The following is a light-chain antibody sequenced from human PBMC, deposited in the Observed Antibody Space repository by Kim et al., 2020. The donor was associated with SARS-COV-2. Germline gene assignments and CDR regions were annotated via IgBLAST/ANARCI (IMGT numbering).Light chain of an antibody. CDR3: QHYNNLPLT. CDR1: QSVSSN. Sequence: IVMTQSPATLSVSPGERATLSCRASQSVSSNLAWYQQKLGQAPRLLIYGASTRATGIPARFSGSGSGTEFTLTISSLQSEDFAVYYCQHYNNLPLTFGGGTKLEI. J-gene: IGKJ4*01. CDR2: GAS. V-gene: IGKV3-15*01.